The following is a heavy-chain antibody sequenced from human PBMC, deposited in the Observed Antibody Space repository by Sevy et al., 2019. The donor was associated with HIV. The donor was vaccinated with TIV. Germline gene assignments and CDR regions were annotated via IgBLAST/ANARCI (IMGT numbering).Heavy chain of an antibody. Sequence: ASVKVSCKASGGTFNNYGINWVRQAPGQGLQWMGGILPLSGLFNYAQNLQGRVAITADESTRTVYMELSSLRFEDTAVYYCARDRPCGGDCYFLDSWGRGALVTVSS. CDR3: ARDRPCGGDCYFLDS. D-gene: IGHD2-21*01. J-gene: IGHJ4*02. V-gene: IGHV1-69*13. CDR2: ILPLSGLF. CDR1: GGTFNNYG.